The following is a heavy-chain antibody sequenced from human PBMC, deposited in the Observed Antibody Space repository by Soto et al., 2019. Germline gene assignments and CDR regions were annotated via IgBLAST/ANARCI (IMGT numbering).Heavy chain of an antibody. CDR2: ISAYNGNT. CDR1: GYTLTSYG. Sequence: GCPVEGSCKASGYTLTSYGISWGRQAPGQGLEWMGWISAYNGNTNYAQKLQGRVTMTTDTSTSTAYMELRSLRSDDTAVYYCARDGKILRMIVVVPLDYWGQGTLVTVSS. V-gene: IGHV1-18*01. J-gene: IGHJ4*02. CDR3: ARDGKILRMIVVVPLDY. D-gene: IGHD3-22*01.